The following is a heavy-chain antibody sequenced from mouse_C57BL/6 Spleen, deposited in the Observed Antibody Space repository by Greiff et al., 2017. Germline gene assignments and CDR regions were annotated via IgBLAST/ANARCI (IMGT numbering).Heavy chain of an antibody. D-gene: IGHD1-1*01. CDR2: IDPENGDN. J-gene: IGHJ3*01. CDR1: GFNIKDDY. CDR3: TTYYYGSSEFAY. V-gene: IGHV14-4*01. Sequence: VQLQQSGAELVRPGASVKLSCTASGFNIKDDYMHWVKQRPEQGLAWIGWIDPENGDNEYASKFPGQATITADTSSNTSYLQLSSLTSEDTAVYYCTTYYYGSSEFAYWGQGTLVTVSA.